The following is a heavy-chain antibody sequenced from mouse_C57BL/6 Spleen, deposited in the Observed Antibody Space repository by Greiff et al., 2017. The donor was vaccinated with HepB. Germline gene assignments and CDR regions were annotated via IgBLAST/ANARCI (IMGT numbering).Heavy chain of an antibody. Sequence: QVQLQQPGAELVKPGASVKLSCKASGYTFTSYWMQWVKQRPGQGLEWIGEIDPSDSYTNYNQKFKGKATLIVDTSSSTAYMQLSSLTSEDSAVYYCARRDEGYFDYWGQGTTLTVSS. CDR1: GYTFTSYW. J-gene: IGHJ2*01. CDR3: ARRDEGYFDY. V-gene: IGHV1-50*01. CDR2: IDPSDSYT.